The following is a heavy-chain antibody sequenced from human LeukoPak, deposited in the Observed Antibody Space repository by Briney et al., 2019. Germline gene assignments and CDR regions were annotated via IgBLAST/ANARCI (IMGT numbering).Heavy chain of an antibody. CDR1: GFTFEKYV. V-gene: IGHV3-23*01. D-gene: IGHD1-26*01. CDR3: AKDLGWELPAEAY. Sequence: PGGSLRLSCVASGFTFEKYVMNWVRPAPGKGLEWLATIYGSGVSISYADSVKGRFTISRDNSNNTLYLQMNSLRAEDTAMYFCAKDLGWELPAEAYWGQGVLVTVSS. CDR2: IYGSGVSI. J-gene: IGHJ4*02.